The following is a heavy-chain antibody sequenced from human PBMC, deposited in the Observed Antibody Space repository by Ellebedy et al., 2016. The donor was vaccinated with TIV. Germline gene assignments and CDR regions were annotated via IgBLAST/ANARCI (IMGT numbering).Heavy chain of an antibody. CDR1: GFTFSDFF. CDR2: ISGSTSYI. V-gene: IGHV3-21*01. Sequence: GGSLRLSXAASGFTFSDFFMTWVRQAPGKGLEWVSSISGSTSYIHYADSVKGRFTISRDNNRKSLYLEINSLRADDTAVYYCARDREIWFDYWGQGALVNVSS. J-gene: IGHJ4*02. CDR3: ARDREIWFDY. D-gene: IGHD2/OR15-2a*01.